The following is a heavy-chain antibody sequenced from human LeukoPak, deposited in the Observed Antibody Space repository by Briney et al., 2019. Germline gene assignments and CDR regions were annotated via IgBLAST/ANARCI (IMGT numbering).Heavy chain of an antibody. CDR3: ARLTMEGGSGSYYWPISQKLLFGY. D-gene: IGHD3-10*01. CDR2: ISGSGGST. J-gene: IGHJ4*02. CDR1: GFTFSSYA. Sequence: GGSLRLSCAASGFTFSSYAMSWVRQAPGKGLEWVSAISGSGGSTYYADSVKGRFTISRDNSKNTLYLQMNSLRAEDTAVYYCARLTMEGGSGSYYWPISQKLLFGYWGQGTLVTVSS. V-gene: IGHV3-23*01.